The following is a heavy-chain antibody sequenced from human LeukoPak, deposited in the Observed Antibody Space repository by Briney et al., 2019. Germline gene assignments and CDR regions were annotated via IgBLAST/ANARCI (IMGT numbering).Heavy chain of an antibody. Sequence: RSLRLSCAASGFTFSNYWIHWVRPAPGKGLVWVSRINNAGSITTYADSVKGRFTVSRDNAKNTLYLQVNNLRAEDTAVYYCARGPNSNWSGLDFWGQGTLLTVSS. CDR1: GFTFSNYW. CDR3: ARGPNSNWSGLDF. V-gene: IGHV3-74*03. D-gene: IGHD6-6*01. J-gene: IGHJ4*02. CDR2: INNAGSIT.